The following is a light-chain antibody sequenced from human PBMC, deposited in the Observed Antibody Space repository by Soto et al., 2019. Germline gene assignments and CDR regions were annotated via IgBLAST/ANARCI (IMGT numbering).Light chain of an antibody. CDR1: QSISSY. CDR3: QQNYDTPQT. CDR2: DAS. Sequence: DIQLTQSPSSLSASVGDRVTITCRASQSISSYLNWYQQKPGKAPKLLIYDASSLQSGVPSRYSGSGSGTDFTLTITSLQPEDFATYYCQQNYDTPQTFGQGTKVDIK. J-gene: IGKJ1*01. V-gene: IGKV1-39*01.